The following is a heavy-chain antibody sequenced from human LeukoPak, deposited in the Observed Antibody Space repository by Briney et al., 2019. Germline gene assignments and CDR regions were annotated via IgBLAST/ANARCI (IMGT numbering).Heavy chain of an antibody. J-gene: IGHJ5*02. V-gene: IGHV1-2*02. Sequence: SVKVSCKASGYTFTGYYMHWVRQAPGQGPEWMGWINPNSGGTNYAQRFEGRVTMTRDTSISTAYMELSRLRSDDTAVYYWARGASGVYTVTTSWFDPWGQGTLVTVSS. CDR3: ARGASGVYTVTTSWFDP. CDR1: GYTFTGYY. D-gene: IGHD4-17*01. CDR2: INPNSGGT.